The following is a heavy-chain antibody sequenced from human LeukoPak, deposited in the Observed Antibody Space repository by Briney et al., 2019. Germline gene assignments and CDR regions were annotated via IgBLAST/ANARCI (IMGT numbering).Heavy chain of an antibody. J-gene: IGHJ5*02. Sequence: GESLKISCKASGYSFTSYWIGWVRQIPEKGLEWMGIIYPGYSDARYSPSFQAQDTISTNKSISTAYLQWNSLKDSDTAIYYCASLYFYSSGRAGWFYPWGQGTLVTVSS. V-gene: IGHV5-51*01. CDR3: ASLYFYSSGRAGWFYP. CDR1: GYSFTSYW. CDR2: IYPGYSDA. D-gene: IGHD3-10*01.